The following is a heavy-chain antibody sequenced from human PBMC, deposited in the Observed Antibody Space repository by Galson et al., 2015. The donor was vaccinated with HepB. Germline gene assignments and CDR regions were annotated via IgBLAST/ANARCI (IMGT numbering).Heavy chain of an antibody. CDR3: ARGAIGAAVAGIDY. J-gene: IGHJ4*02. V-gene: IGHV1-46*01. Sequence: SVKVSCKASGYTFSSHYIHWVRQAPGQGLEWMGLISPTSGGTTYAEKFQGRITVTRDTSTSVVYMDVTSLRSEDTAFYYCARGAIGAAVAGIDYWGQGTLVIVSS. D-gene: IGHD6-19*01. CDR1: GYTFSSHY. CDR2: ISPTSGGT.